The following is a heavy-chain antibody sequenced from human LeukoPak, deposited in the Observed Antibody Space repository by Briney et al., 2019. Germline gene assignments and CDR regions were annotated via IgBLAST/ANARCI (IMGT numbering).Heavy chain of an antibody. CDR3: ARGLDEMSSSMDV. CDR2: ISSSSSYI. J-gene: IGHJ6*02. V-gene: IGHV3-21*01. Sequence: GGSLRLSCAASGFTFSSYSMNRVRQAPGKGLEWVSSISSSSSYIYYADSVKGRFTISRDNAKNSLYLQMNSLRAEDTAVYYCARGLDEMSSSMDVWGQGTTVTVSS. CDR1: GFTFSSYS.